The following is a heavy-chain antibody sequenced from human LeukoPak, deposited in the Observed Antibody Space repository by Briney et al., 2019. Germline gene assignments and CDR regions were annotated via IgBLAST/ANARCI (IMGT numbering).Heavy chain of an antibody. D-gene: IGHD3-9*01. CDR1: GYTFTGYY. CDR2: INPNSGGT. Sequence: GASVKVSCKASGYTFTGYYTHWVRQAPGQGLEWMGWINPNSGGTNYAQKVQGRVTMTRDTSISTAYMELSRLKSDDTAVYYCARDLLSLRYFDWLSTAYYYYYGMDVWGQGTTVTVSS. J-gene: IGHJ6*02. V-gene: IGHV1-2*02. CDR3: ARDLLSLRYFDWLSTAYYYYYGMDV.